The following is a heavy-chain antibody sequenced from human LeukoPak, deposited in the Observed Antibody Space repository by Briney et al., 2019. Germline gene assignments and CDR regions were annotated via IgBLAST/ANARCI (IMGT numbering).Heavy chain of an antibody. D-gene: IGHD6-13*01. V-gene: IGHV4-34*01. CDR3: VRMRALVPYYYMDV. CDR2: INHNGST. J-gene: IGHJ6*03. CDR1: GGSFSGYY. Sequence: PSETLSLTCAVYGGSFSGYYWSWIRQPSGKGLEWIGEINHNGSTNYNPSLKSRVTISVDTSKNQFSLRLSSLTAADTAVYYCVRMRALVPYYYMDVWGKGTTVTISS.